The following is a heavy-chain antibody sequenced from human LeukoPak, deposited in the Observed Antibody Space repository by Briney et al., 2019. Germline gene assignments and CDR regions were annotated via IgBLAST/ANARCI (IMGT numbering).Heavy chain of an antibody. CDR2: VSYEGSNK. D-gene: IGHD7-27*01. V-gene: IGHV3-30*19. J-gene: IGHJ4*02. CDR1: GFTFSTYG. CDR3: ATIGDRRTGELYRIDY. Sequence: GGSLRLSCAASGFTFSTYGMHWVRQAPGKGLEWVAVVSYEGSNKYYADSVKGRFTISSDNSKNTLYLQMNSLRPEDAAIYYCATIGDRRTGELYRIDYWGQGTLVTVSS.